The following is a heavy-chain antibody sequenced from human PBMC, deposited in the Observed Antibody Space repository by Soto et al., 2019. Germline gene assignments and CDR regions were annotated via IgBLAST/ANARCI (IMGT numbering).Heavy chain of an antibody. V-gene: IGHV3-30*18. D-gene: IGHD2-15*01. Sequence: PVGSLRLSCAASGFTFSNYGMHWVRQAPGKGLEWVAVISYDGRDKYYGESVKGRFTTFRDNSKNTLYLEMNTLRPDDTGVYYCAKDRGFCNGGSCYGFDYWSQGTLVTVSS. J-gene: IGHJ4*02. CDR2: ISYDGRDK. CDR1: GFTFSNYG. CDR3: AKDRGFCNGGSCYGFDY.